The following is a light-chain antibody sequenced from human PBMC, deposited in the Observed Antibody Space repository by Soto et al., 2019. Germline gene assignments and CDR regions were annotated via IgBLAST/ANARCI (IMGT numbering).Light chain of an antibody. J-gene: IGLJ1*01. V-gene: IGLV2-14*01. Sequence: QSVLAQPASVSGSPGQSITISCTGSSSDIGGYRFVSWFQQHPGKVPKLIIYEVSNRPSGVSDRFSGAKSGKTASLTISGLQPDDEAEYYCTSYSVSGTHYVFGSGTKSPS. CDR1: SSDIGGYRF. CDR3: TSYSVSGTHYV. CDR2: EVS.